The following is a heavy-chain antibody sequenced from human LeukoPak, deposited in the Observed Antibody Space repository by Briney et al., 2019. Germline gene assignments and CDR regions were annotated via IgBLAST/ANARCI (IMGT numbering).Heavy chain of an antibody. CDR1: GGSISSGSYY. Sequence: SETLSLTCTVSGGSISSGSYYWSWIRQPAGKGLEWIGRIYTSGSTNYNPSLKSRVTISVDTSKNQFSLKLSSVTAADTAVYYCARDLSRRTIFGVVPFSYNWFDPWGQGTLVTVSS. V-gene: IGHV4-61*02. J-gene: IGHJ5*02. CDR3: ARDLSRRTIFGVVPFSYNWFDP. D-gene: IGHD3-3*01. CDR2: IYTSGST.